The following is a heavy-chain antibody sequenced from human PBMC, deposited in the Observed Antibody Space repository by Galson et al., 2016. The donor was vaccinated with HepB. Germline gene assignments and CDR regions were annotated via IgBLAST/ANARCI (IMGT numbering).Heavy chain of an antibody. CDR2: IYYSGRT. CDR1: GGSMRGLY. J-gene: IGHJ4*02. CDR3: ARGLAPSEAIVQSPDY. V-gene: IGHV4-59*11. Sequence: ETLSLTCTVSGGSMRGLYWSWIRQAPGKGLEVIGYIYYSGRTNYRPSLASRVTISADTSRNQFSLKLTSVTPADTGVYYCARGLAPSEAIVQSPDYWGQGILITVS. D-gene: IGHD3-16*02.